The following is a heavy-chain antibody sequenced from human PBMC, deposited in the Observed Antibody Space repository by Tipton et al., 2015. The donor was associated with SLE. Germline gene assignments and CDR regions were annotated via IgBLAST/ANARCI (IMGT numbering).Heavy chain of an antibody. CDR3: ARHCQIYSFVY. D-gene: IGHD2-21*01. Sequence: SLRLSCAVSGVSTSVSRWWSWVRQSPGKGLEWIGEVYHSGSTNYNPSLKSRVTISVDTSENQFSLKLSSVTAADTAVYYCARHCQIYSFVYWGQGSLVTVSS. V-gene: IGHV4-4*02. CDR2: VYHSGST. J-gene: IGHJ4*02. CDR1: GVSTSVSRW.